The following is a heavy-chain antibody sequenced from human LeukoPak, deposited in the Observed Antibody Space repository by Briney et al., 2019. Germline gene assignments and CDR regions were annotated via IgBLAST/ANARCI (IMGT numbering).Heavy chain of an antibody. CDR2: ISTSGGDT. D-gene: IGHD1-7*01. J-gene: IGHJ4*02. Sequence: GGSLRLSCAASGFTFSSYAMTWVRQAPGKGLEWVSAISTSGGDTLYADSVRGRLTISRDNSKNTLYLQMSSLRDEVTAIYYCTRGGNYGPLDSWGQGTLVTVSS. CDR3: TRGGNYGPLDS. CDR1: GFTFSSYA. V-gene: IGHV3-23*01.